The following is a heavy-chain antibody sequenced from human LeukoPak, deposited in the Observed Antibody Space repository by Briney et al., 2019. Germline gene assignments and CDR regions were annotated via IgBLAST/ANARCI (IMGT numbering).Heavy chain of an antibody. D-gene: IGHD6-13*01. CDR1: GFTFVDYA. J-gene: IGHJ4*02. V-gene: IGHV3-9*01. CDR3: AKETHSYSSSWYQFDY. CDR2: ISWNNGSI. Sequence: GGSLTLSCAASGFTFVDYAMLWVRHAPGKGLEGVSGISWNNGSIGYADSVKGRFPISRDNAKNSLYLQMNSLRAEDTALYYCAKETHSYSSSWYQFDYWGQGTLVTVSS.